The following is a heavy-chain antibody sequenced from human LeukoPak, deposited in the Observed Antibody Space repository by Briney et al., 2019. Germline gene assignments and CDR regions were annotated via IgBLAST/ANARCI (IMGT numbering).Heavy chain of an antibody. Sequence: SETLSLTCTVSGGSISSGDYYWSWIRQPPGKGLEWIGYIYYSGSTYYNPSLKSRVTISVDTSKNQFSLKLSSVTAADTAVYYCARHLERWLQEIGAFDIWGQGTMVTVSS. CDR2: IYYSGST. CDR3: ARHLERWLQEIGAFDI. CDR1: GGSISSGDYY. V-gene: IGHV4-30-4*01. D-gene: IGHD5-24*01. J-gene: IGHJ3*02.